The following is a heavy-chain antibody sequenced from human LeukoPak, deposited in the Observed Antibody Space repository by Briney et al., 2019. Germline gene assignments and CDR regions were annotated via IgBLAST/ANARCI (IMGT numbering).Heavy chain of an antibody. CDR1: GFTFSSYS. CDR3: ARVARGNYYHFDS. D-gene: IGHD1-26*01. CDR2: ISSNSETT. Sequence: GGSLRLSCAASGFTFSSYSLTWVRQAPGKGLEWVSYISSNSETTSYADSVKGRLTSSRDYAKNSLFLQMNSLRVEDMAVYYCARVARGNYYHFDSWGQGTLVTVSS. V-gene: IGHV3-48*04. J-gene: IGHJ4*02.